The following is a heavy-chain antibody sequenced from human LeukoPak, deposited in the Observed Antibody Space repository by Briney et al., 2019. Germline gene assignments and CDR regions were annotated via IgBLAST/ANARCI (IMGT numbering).Heavy chain of an antibody. CDR2: IYYSGST. CDR3: ASRNPHYYDSSGSFDY. J-gene: IGHJ4*02. Sequence: SETLSLTCTVSGGSISSSSYYWGWIRQPPGEGLEWIGSIYYSGSTYYNPSLKSRVTISVDTSKNQFSLKLSSVTAADTAVYYCASRNPHYYDSSGSFDYWGQGTLVTVSS. V-gene: IGHV4-39*07. CDR1: GGSISSSSYY. D-gene: IGHD3-22*01.